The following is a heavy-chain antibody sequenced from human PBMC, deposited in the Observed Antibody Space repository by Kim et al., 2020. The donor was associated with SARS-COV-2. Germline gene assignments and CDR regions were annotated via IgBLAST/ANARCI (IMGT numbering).Heavy chain of an antibody. CDR1: GYNFTIYA. V-gene: IGHV1-3*01. J-gene: IGHJ4*02. D-gene: IGHD5-12*01. CDR3: ARSISGYDYIDY. Sequence: ASVKVSCKASGYNFTIYALHWVRQAPGQSLEWMGWINPGNGNSKYSQKFQDRVTITRDTSANTAYMELSSLRSEDTAIYYCARSISGYDYIDYWGQGTLVTVSS. CDR2: INPGNGNS.